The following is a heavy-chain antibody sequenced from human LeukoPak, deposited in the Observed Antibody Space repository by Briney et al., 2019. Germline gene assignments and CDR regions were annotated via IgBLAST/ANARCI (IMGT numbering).Heavy chain of an antibody. Sequence: GGSLRLSCAASGLIFSKYAMHWVRQAPGKGLEWVTVISYDESNKYYADSVKGRFTISRDNSKNTLYQQMDSLRVEDTALYYCARGPRITGTGAGIDYWGQGTLVTVSS. CDR2: ISYDESNK. CDR3: ARGPRITGTGAGIDY. J-gene: IGHJ4*02. CDR1: GLIFSKYA. D-gene: IGHD1-7*01. V-gene: IGHV3-30-3*01.